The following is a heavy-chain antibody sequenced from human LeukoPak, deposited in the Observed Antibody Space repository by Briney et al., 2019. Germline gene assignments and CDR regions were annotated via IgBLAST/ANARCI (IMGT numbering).Heavy chain of an antibody. J-gene: IGHJ4*02. CDR1: GGSISSYY. D-gene: IGHD3-22*01. V-gene: IGHV4-59*08. Sequence: SETLSLICTVSGGSISSYYWSWIRQPPGKGLEWIGYIYYSGSTNYNPSLKSRVTISVDTSKNQFSLKLSSVTAADTAVYYCARQQRTYYYDSSGHGFDYWGQGTLVTVSS. CDR3: ARQQRTYYYDSSGHGFDY. CDR2: IYYSGST.